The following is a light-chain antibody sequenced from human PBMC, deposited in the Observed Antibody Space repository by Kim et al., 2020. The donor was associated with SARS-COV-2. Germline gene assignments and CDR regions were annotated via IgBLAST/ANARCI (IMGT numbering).Light chain of an antibody. Sequence: GRRVTISCTGSNSDIGAGTDVPWYQQLPGTAPKLLIFGNKNRPSGVPDRFSGSKSGTSASLAITGLQAEDEADYYCQSYDNSLSVVFGGGTQLTVL. CDR3: QSYDNSLSVV. V-gene: IGLV1-40*01. CDR1: NSDIGAGTD. CDR2: GNK. J-gene: IGLJ3*02.